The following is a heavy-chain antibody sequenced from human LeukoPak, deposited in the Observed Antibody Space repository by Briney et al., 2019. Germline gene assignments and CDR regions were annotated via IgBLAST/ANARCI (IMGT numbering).Heavy chain of an antibody. J-gene: IGHJ4*02. CDR2: INSDGSST. CDR1: GFTFSSYW. D-gene: IGHD6-13*01. Sequence: PGGSLRLSCAASGFTFSSYWMHWVRQAPGKGLLWVSRINSDGSSTSYADSVKGRFTISRDNAENTLYLQMNSLRAEDTAVYYCARRIAAAAAPYYFDYWGQGTLVTVSS. CDR3: ARRIAAAAAPYYFDY. V-gene: IGHV3-74*01.